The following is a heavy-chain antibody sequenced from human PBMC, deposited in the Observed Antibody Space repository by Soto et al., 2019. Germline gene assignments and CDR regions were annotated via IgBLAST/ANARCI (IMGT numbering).Heavy chain of an antibody. CDR3: ASVSYFNAFDY. J-gene: IGHJ4*02. V-gene: IGHV4-34*01. CDR2: INHSGSA. Sequence: SETLSLTCDVYGGSLSDYIWTWIRQTPGKGLQWIGQINHSGSANYNPSLKSRVTISVDTSKNQFSLKLSSVTAADTAVYYCASVSYFNAFDYWGQGTLVTVSS. D-gene: IGHD3-9*01. CDR1: GGSLSDYI.